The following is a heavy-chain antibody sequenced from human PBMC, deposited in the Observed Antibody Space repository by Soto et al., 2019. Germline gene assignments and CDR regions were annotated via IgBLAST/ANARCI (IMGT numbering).Heavy chain of an antibody. CDR2: ISSSSSYT. CDR3: ARVPSCGGDCYSDY. J-gene: IGHJ4*02. V-gene: IGHV3-11*05. Sequence: QVQLVESGGGLVEPGGSLRLSCAASGFTFSDYYMSWIRQAPGKGLEWVSYISSSSSYTNYADSVKGRFTISRDNAKNSLYLQMNSLRAEDTAVYYCARVPSCGGDCYSDYWGQGTLVTVSS. CDR1: GFTFSDYY. D-gene: IGHD2-21*02.